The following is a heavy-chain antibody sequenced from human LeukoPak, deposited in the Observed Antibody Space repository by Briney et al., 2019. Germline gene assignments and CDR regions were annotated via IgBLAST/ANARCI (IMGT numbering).Heavy chain of an antibody. CDR3: TTEGYDSSGYPFDY. Sequence: GGSLRLSCAASGFTFSNAWMSWVRQAPGKGLEWVGRIKSITDGGATDYAAPVKGRFTISRDDSKNTLYLQMNSLKTEDTAVYYCTTEGYDSSGYPFDYWGQGTLVTVSS. CDR2: IKSITDGGAT. D-gene: IGHD3-22*01. V-gene: IGHV3-15*01. CDR1: GFTFSNAW. J-gene: IGHJ4*02.